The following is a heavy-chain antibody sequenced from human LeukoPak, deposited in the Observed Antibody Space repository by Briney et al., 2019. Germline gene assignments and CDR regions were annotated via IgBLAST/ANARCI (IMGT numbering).Heavy chain of an antibody. CDR2: INHSGST. J-gene: IGHJ5*02. V-gene: IGHV4-39*01. CDR3: ARHPVTTSYGWFDP. Sequence: PSETLSLTCTVSGDSISSSTYYWGWIRQPPGKGLEWIGEINHSGSTNYNPSLKSRVTISVDTSKNQFSLKLSSVTAADTAVYYCARHPVTTSYGWFDPWGQGTLVTVSS. CDR1: GDSISSSTYY. D-gene: IGHD4-17*01.